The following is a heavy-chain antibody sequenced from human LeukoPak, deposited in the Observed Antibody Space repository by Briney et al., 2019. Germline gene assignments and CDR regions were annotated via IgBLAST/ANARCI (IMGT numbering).Heavy chain of an antibody. Sequence: GGSLRLSCAASGFTFSSYSMNWVRQAPGKGLEWVSSISSGSTYTYYADSVKGRFTISRDNAKNSLYLQMNNLRAEDTAVYYCARDRGKRVETSMVGFPWGQGTLVTVSS. J-gene: IGHJ5*02. CDR1: GFTFSSYS. D-gene: IGHD5-18*01. CDR3: ARDRGKRVETSMVGFP. V-gene: IGHV3-21*01. CDR2: ISSGSTYT.